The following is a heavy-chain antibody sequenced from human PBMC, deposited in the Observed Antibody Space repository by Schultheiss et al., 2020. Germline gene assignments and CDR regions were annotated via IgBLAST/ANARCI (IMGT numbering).Heavy chain of an antibody. CDR2: IYHSGST. J-gene: IGHJ1*01. V-gene: IGHV4-30-4*01. Sequence: SQTLSLTCTVSGGSISSGDYYWSWIRQPPGKGLEWIGYIYHSGSTYYNPSLKSRVTISVDTSKNQFSLKLSSVTAADTAVYYCARGIAARLSYFQHWGQGTLVTVSS. CDR1: GGSISSGDYY. D-gene: IGHD6-6*01. CDR3: ARGIAARLSYFQH.